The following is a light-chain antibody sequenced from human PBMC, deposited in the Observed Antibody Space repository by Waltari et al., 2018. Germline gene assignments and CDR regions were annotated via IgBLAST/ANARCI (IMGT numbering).Light chain of an antibody. J-gene: IGKJ1*01. Sequence: EIVLTQSPGTLSLSPGERATLSCRASQSVRGSLAWYQHKAGQAPSLLIYGASSRAPGIPDRFSGSGSGTDFSLTISRLEPEDFAVYYCQHYVRLPATFGQGTKVEI. CDR1: QSVRGS. V-gene: IGKV3-20*01. CDR2: GAS. CDR3: QHYVRLPAT.